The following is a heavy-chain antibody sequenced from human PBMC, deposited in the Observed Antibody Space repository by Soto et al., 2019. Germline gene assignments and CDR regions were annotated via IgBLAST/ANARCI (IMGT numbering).Heavy chain of an antibody. CDR2: IDNSGGIT. Sequence: GGSLRLSCAASGFTFSSYWMSWFRQAPGKGLEWVSTIDNSGGITYYADSVKGRFTISRDNSKNTLYLQMNSLRAEDTAVYYCAKGGYNYGFLFDCWGQGTLVTVSS. CDR1: GFTFSSYW. J-gene: IGHJ4*02. D-gene: IGHD5-18*01. CDR3: AKGGYNYGFLFDC. V-gene: IGHV3-23*05.